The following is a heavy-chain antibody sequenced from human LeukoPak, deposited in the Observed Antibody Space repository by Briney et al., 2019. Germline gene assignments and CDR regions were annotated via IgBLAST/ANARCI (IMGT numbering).Heavy chain of an antibody. J-gene: IGHJ3*02. Sequence: GASVKVSCKASGYTFTSYGISWVRQAPGQGLEWMGWISAYNGNTNYAQKFQGRVTMTRDTSISTAYMELSRLRSDDTAVYYCARVGGFGYSSSPGAFDIWGQGTMVTVSS. D-gene: IGHD6-13*01. CDR2: ISAYNGNT. CDR3: ARVGGFGYSSSPGAFDI. V-gene: IGHV1-18*01. CDR1: GYTFTSYG.